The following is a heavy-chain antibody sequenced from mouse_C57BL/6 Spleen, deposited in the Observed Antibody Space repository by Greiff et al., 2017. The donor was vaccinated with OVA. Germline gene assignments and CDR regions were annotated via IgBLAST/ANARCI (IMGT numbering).Heavy chain of an antibody. Sequence: VQLQQSGPELAKPGASVKISCKASGYAFSSSWMNWVKQRPGKGLEWIGRIYPGDGDTNYNGQFKGKATLTADKSSSTAYMQLSSLTSEDSAVYFCARSGITLAGYFDYWGQGTTLTVSS. CDR2: IYPGDGDT. CDR1: GYAFSSSW. V-gene: IGHV1-82*01. J-gene: IGHJ2*01. CDR3: ARSGITLAGYFDY. D-gene: IGHD2-4*01.